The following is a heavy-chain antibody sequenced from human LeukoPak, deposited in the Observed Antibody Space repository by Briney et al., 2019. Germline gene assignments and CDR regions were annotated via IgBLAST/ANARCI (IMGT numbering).Heavy chain of an antibody. Sequence: GESLKISCKGSGYSFTSYWIGWVRQMPGKGLEWIGIIYPGDSDTRYSPSFQGQVTISADKSVSTAYLQWSSLKASDTAMYYCARQGSSGQNWFDPWGQGTLVTVSS. D-gene: IGHD6-19*01. CDR3: ARQGSSGQNWFDP. J-gene: IGHJ5*02. V-gene: IGHV5-51*01. CDR1: GYSFTSYW. CDR2: IYPGDSDT.